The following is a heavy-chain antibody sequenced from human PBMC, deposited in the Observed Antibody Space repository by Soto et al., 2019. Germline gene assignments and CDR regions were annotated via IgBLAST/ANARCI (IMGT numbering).Heavy chain of an antibody. V-gene: IGHV3-30-3*01. CDR2: ISYDGSNK. D-gene: IGHD3-10*01. CDR3: ERDRLVVWFGGLLYSKGRDV. CDR1: GFSFSSYP. J-gene: IGHJ6*02. Sequence: PGGSLRLSCAASGFSFSSYPMRWVRQAPGKGLEWLAVISYDGSNKYYAGSVKGRFSISRDNSKNTLYLQMHSLRAEDTAVQYCERDRLVVWFGGLLYSKGRDVWGQGTRVAFCS.